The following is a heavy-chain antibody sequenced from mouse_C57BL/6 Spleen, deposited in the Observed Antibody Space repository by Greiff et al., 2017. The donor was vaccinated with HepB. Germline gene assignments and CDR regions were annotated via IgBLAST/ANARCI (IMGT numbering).Heavy chain of an antibody. CDR3: ARQYYYGSSPLDY. J-gene: IGHJ2*01. D-gene: IGHD1-1*01. Sequence: EVQLQQSGPELVKPGASVKMSCKASGYTFTDYNMHWVKQSHGKSLEWIGYINPNNGGTSYNQKFKGKATLTVNKSSSTAYMELRSLTSEDAAVYYCARQYYYGSSPLDYWGQGTTLTVSS. V-gene: IGHV1-22*01. CDR2: INPNNGGT. CDR1: GYTFTDYN.